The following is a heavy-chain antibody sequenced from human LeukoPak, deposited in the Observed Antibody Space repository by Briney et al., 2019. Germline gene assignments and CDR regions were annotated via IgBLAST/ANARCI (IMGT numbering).Heavy chain of an antibody. D-gene: IGHD3-10*01. CDR1: GFTFSNYE. J-gene: IGHJ4*02. V-gene: IGHV3-48*03. CDR2: ISSSGGTI. Sequence: GGSLRLSCAASGFTFSNYEMNWVRQAPGKGLECVSYISSSGGTIYYADSVKGRFTISRDNAKNSLYLQMHSLRAEDTAVYYCASQPPPSRGPYDYWGQGTLVTVSS. CDR3: ASQPPPSRGPYDY.